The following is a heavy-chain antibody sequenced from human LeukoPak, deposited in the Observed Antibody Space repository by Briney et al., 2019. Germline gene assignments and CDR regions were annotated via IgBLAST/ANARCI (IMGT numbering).Heavy chain of an antibody. CDR1: GFTFSSYW. V-gene: IGHV3-7*01. D-gene: IGHD3-10*01. CDR3: ARVRRYYYGSGSYSELYYYYMDV. Sequence: GGSLRLSCAASGFTFSSYWMSWVRQAPGKGLEWVANIKQDGSEKYYVDSVKGRFTISRDNAKNSLYLQMNSLRAEDTAVYYCARVRRYYYGSGSYSELYYYYMDVWGKGTTVTVSS. CDR2: IKQDGSEK. J-gene: IGHJ6*03.